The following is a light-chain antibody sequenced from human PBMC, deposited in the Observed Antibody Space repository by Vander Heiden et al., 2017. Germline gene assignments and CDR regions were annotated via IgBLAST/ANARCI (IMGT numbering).Light chain of an antibody. V-gene: IGKV3-20*01. CDR2: GAS. CDR1: QSVYSNY. Sequence: EIVLTPSPGTLSLSPGERTTLSCRASQSVYSNYLAWYQQKPGQAPRLLIYGASSRATGIPDRFSGSGSGTDFTLTISRLESEDFAVYYCQQYGSSVSYTFGQGTKLEIK. CDR3: QQYGSSVSYT. J-gene: IGKJ2*01.